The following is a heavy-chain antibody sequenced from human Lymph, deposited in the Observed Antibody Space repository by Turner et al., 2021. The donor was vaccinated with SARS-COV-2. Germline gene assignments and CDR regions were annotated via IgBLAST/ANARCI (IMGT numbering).Heavy chain of an antibody. CDR2: SYHGDSDT. J-gene: IGHJ4*02. CDR1: GYSFTTYW. D-gene: IGHD3-3*01. Sequence: EVQLVPSGAEVQQPWESLLLSCRPSGYSFTTYWIGWVRQMPGKGLEWMESSYHGDSDTRYSPSFQGQVTISADKSISTAYLQWSSLKASDTAMYYCARREWGGSLGHMDYWGQGTLVTVSS. V-gene: IGHV5-51*01. CDR3: ARREWGGSLGHMDY.